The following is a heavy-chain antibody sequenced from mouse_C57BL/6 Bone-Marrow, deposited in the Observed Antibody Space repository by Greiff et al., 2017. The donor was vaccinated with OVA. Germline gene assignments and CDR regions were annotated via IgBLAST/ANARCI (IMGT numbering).Heavy chain of an antibody. CDR1: GYSITSGYY. CDR2: ISYDGSN. J-gene: IGHJ1*03. D-gene: IGHD2-1*01. CDR3: ARDYGNGYPYWYFDV. V-gene: IGHV3-6*01. Sequence: EVQLQESGPGLVKPSQSLSLTCSVTGYSITSGYYWNWIRQFPGNKLEWMGYISYDGSNNYNPSLKNRISITRDTSKNQFFLKLTSVTTEDTATYYCARDYGNGYPYWYFDVWGTGTTVTVSS.